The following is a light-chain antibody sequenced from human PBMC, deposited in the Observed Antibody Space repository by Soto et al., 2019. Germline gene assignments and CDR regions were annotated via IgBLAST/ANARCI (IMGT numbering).Light chain of an antibody. V-gene: IGKV1-39*01. CDR2: AAS. CDR1: QSISIY. J-gene: IGKJ2*02. Sequence: DIQMTQSPSSLSASVGDRVTITCRASQSISIYLNWYQQKPGKAPKLLVYAASRLQSGVPLRFSGSGSGTDFTLTISSLQSEDFAIYCCQQTFSFPGTFGQGTKLEIK. CDR3: QQTFSFPGT.